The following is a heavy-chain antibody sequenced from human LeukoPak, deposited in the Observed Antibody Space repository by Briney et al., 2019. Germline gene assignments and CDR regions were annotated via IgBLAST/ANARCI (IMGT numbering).Heavy chain of an antibody. CDR1: GHTLTELS. Sequence: ASVKVSCKVSGHTLTELSMHWVRQAPGKGLEWMGGFDPEDGETIYAQKFQGRVTMTEDTSTDTAYMELSSLRSEDTAVYYCAREMFAGQLTPIFDYWGQGTLVTVSS. CDR3: AREMFAGQLTPIFDY. J-gene: IGHJ4*02. CDR2: FDPEDGET. V-gene: IGHV1-24*01. D-gene: IGHD6-6*01.